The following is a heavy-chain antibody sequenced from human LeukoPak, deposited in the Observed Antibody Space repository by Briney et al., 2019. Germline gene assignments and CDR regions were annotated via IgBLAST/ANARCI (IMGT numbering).Heavy chain of an antibody. D-gene: IGHD6-19*01. CDR2: INPSGGST. V-gene: IGHV1-46*01. Sequence: ASVKVSCKASGYTFTGYYMHWVRQAPGQGLEWMGIINPSGGSTSYAQKFQGRVTMTRDTSTSTVYMELSSLRSEDTAVYYCACGAVAGRWFDPWGQGTLVTVSS. J-gene: IGHJ5*02. CDR1: GYTFTGYY. CDR3: ACGAVAGRWFDP.